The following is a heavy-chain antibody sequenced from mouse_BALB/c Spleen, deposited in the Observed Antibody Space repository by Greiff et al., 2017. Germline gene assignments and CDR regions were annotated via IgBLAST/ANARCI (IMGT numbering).Heavy chain of an antibody. V-gene: IGHV14-3*02. J-gene: IGHJ4*01. CDR2: IDPANGNT. CDR1: GFNIKDTY. CDR3: APLLLFYAMDY. Sequence: VQLQQSGAELVKPGASVKLSCTASGFNIKDTYMHWVKQRPEQGLEWIGRIDPANGNTKYDPKFQGKATITADTSSNTAYLQLSSLTSEDTAVYYCAPLLLFYAMDYWGQGTSVTVSS. D-gene: IGHD1-1*01.